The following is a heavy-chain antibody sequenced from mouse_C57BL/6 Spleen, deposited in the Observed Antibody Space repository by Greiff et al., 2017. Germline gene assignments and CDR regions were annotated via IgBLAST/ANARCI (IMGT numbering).Heavy chain of an antibody. CDR3: ARHYGPYFDY. CDR2: IWSGGST. V-gene: IGHV2-2*01. D-gene: IGHD1-1*01. Sequence: QVQLKESGPGLVQPSQSLSITCPVSGFSLTSYGVHWVRQSPGKGLEWLGVIWSGGSTDYNAAFISRLSISKDNSKSQVFFKMNSLQADDTAIYYCARHYGPYFDYWGQGTTLTVSS. CDR1: GFSLTSYG. J-gene: IGHJ2*01.